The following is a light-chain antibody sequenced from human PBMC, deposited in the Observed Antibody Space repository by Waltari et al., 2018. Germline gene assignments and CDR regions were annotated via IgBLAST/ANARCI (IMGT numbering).Light chain of an antibody. CDR2: QDT. J-gene: IGLJ2*01. CDR3: QVWDSGTVL. Sequence: SYELTQPPSVSVSPGQTASITCSGDNLANKYAYWYQQMPGQSPVLVIYQDTKRPSGIPARFSGSNSGNTATLTISGTQALDEADFYCQVWDSGTVLFGGGTKLTVL. V-gene: IGLV3-1*01. CDR1: NLANKY.